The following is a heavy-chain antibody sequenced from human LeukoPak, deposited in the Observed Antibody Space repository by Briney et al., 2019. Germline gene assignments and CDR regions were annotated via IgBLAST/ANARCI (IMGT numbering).Heavy chain of an antibody. V-gene: IGHV4-39*01. D-gene: IGHD3-22*01. CDR1: GGSISSSSYY. Sequence: SETLSLTCTVSGGSISSSSYYWGWIRQPPGKGLEWIGSIYYSGSTYYNPSLKSRVTISVDTSKNQFSLKLSSVTAADTAVYYCARRYYYDSSGSSAFDIWGQGTMVTISS. CDR2: IYYSGST. CDR3: ARRYYYDSSGSSAFDI. J-gene: IGHJ3*02.